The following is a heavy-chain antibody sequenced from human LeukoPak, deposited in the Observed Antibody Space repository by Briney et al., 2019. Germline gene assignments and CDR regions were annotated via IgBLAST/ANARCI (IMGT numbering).Heavy chain of an antibody. CDR2: IRYDGSNK. Sequence: TGGSLRLSCAASGFTFSDYGLHWVRQAPGKGLEWVAFIRYDGSNKYYADSVKGRFTISRDNSKNTLYLQMNSLRAEDTAVYYCAKDLWFIVVVPAAMDYWGQGTLVTVSS. J-gene: IGHJ4*02. D-gene: IGHD2-2*01. V-gene: IGHV3-30*02. CDR3: AKDLWFIVVVPAAMDY. CDR1: GFTFSDYG.